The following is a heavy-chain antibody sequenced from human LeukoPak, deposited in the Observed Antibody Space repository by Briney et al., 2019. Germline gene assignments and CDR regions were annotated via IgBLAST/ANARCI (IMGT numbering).Heavy chain of an antibody. Sequence: GGSLRLSCAASGFTFSDYSMNWVRQAPGMGLEWVSSISGSSTHILYADSVKGRFTISRDDAKNSPYLQMSSLRAEDSAVYYCARFETVAVNTIDYWGQGALVTVSS. J-gene: IGHJ4*02. CDR1: GFTFSDYS. CDR3: ARFETVAVNTIDY. D-gene: IGHD6-19*01. V-gene: IGHV3-21*01. CDR2: ISGSSTHI.